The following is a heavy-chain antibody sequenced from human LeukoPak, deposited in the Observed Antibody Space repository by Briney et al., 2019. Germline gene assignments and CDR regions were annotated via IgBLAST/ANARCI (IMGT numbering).Heavy chain of an antibody. J-gene: IGHJ2*01. D-gene: IGHD7-27*01. Sequence: PSQTLSLTCTVSGGSISSGSYYWTWIRQPAGKGLEWNERIYTSGYTKYNPSLKSRVTISLDTSKNQFSLNLNSVTAADTAMYYCARAPWGAGWYFGLWGRGTLVTVSS. V-gene: IGHV4-61*02. CDR2: IYTSGYT. CDR3: ARAPWGAGWYFGL. CDR1: GGSISSGSYY.